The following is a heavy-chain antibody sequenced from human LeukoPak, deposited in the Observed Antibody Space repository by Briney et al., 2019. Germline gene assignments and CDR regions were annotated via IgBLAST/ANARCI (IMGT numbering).Heavy chain of an antibody. V-gene: IGHV1-18*01. D-gene: IGHD3-22*01. CDR3: AKDVYYYGSSGYYGEY. CDR1: GYTFTDSG. J-gene: IGHJ4*01. CDR2: ISAYNGNT. Sequence: ASVKVSCKASGYTFTDSGINWVRQAPGQGLEWMGLISAYNGNTHKAHNLHGRVTMTTAKSTSTAYMELRSLRSDDTAVYYCAKDVYYYGSSGYYGEYWGDGTLVTASP.